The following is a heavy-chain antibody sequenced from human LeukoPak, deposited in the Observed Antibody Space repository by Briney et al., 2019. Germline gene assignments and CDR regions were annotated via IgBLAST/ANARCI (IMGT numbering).Heavy chain of an antibody. Sequence: GGSLRLSCATSGFIFSRYWMTWVRQTPGKGLEWVANIKEDGSEKYYLGSVKGRFTISRDNAKNSLYLQMNSLRAEDTAVYYCASGRSEMATISWGQGTLVTVSS. CDR2: IKEDGSEK. J-gene: IGHJ4*02. D-gene: IGHD5-24*01. CDR1: GFIFSRYW. V-gene: IGHV3-7*01. CDR3: ASGRSEMATIS.